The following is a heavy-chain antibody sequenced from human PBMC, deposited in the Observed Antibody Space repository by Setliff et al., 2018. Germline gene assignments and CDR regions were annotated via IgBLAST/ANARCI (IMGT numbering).Heavy chain of an antibody. Sequence: LSLTCTVSGGSISSSSYYWGWIRQPPGKGLEWIGSIYYSGSTYYNPSLKSRLTISVDTSKTQFSLRLSSVTAADTAVYYCARAITSKYYFEYWGQGTLVTVSS. J-gene: IGHJ4*02. V-gene: IGHV4-39*07. CDR3: ARAITSKYYFEY. D-gene: IGHD3-16*01. CDR2: IYYSGST. CDR1: GGSISSSSYY.